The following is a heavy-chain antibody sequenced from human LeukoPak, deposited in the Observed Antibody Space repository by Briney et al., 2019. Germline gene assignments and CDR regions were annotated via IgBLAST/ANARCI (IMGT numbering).Heavy chain of an antibody. V-gene: IGHV3-48*01. CDR3: ATSGYSSSWYFG. CDR2: ISRSSTTI. CDR1: GFTFSAYS. J-gene: IGHJ4*02. D-gene: IGHD6-13*01. Sequence: GGSLRLSCAASGFTFSAYSMNWVRQAPGKGLEWVSYISRSSTTIYYADSVKGRFTISRDNAKNSLYLQMNSLRAEDTAVYYCATSGYSSSWYFGWGQGTLVTVSS.